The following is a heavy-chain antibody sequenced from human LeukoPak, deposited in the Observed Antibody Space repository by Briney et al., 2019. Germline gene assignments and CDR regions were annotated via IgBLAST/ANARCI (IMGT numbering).Heavy chain of an antibody. CDR3: ARDDHWGYGGSGFDY. Sequence: SVKVSCKASGGTFSSYAISWVRQAPGQGLEWMGRIIPILGIANYAQKFQGGVTITADKSTSTAYMELSSLRSEDTAVYYCARDDHWGYGGSGFDYWGQGTLVTVSS. J-gene: IGHJ4*02. D-gene: IGHD7-27*01. V-gene: IGHV1-69*04. CDR1: GGTFSSYA. CDR2: IIPILGIA.